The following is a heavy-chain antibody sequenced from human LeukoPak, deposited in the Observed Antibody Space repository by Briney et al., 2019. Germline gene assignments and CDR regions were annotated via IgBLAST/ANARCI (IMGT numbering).Heavy chain of an antibody. J-gene: IGHJ4*02. CDR3: ARGPYDSSGYPFDY. Sequence: SETLSLTCAVYGGSFSGYYWSWIRQPPGKGLEWIGEINHSGSTNYNPSLKSRVTISVDTSKNQFSLKLSSVTAADTAVYYCARGPYDSSGYPFDYWGQGTLVTVSS. V-gene: IGHV4-34*01. CDR2: INHSGST. CDR1: GGSFSGYY. D-gene: IGHD3-22*01.